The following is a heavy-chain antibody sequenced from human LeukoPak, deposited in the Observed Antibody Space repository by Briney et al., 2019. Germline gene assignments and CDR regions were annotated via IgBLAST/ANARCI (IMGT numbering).Heavy chain of an antibody. CDR2: INSDGSST. D-gene: IGHD1-7*01. J-gene: IGHJ3*02. V-gene: IGHV3-74*01. Sequence: PGGSLRLSCAASGFSFNSYWMNWVRQAPGKGLVWVSRINSDGSSTSYADSVKGRFTISRDNAKNTLYLQMNSLRAEDTAVYYCARGNYYAFDIWGQGTMVTVSS. CDR3: ARGNYYAFDI. CDR1: GFSFNSYW.